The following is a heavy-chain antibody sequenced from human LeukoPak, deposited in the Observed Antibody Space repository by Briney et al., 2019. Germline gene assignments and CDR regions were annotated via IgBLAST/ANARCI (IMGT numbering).Heavy chain of an antibody. V-gene: IGHV3-30*01. CDR3: ARVQGDIVVVPAALDY. D-gene: IGHD2-2*01. Sequence: GGSPRLSCAASGFTFSSYAMHWVRQAPGKGLEWVAVISYDGSNKYYADSVKGRFTISRDNSKNTLYLQMNSLRAEDTAVYYCARVQGDIVVVPAALDYWGQGTLVTVSS. J-gene: IGHJ4*02. CDR2: ISYDGSNK. CDR1: GFTFSSYA.